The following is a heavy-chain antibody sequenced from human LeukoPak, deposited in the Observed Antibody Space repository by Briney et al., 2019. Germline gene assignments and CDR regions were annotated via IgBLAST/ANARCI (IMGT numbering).Heavy chain of an antibody. J-gene: IGHJ4*02. D-gene: IGHD2-2*01. CDR2: INHSGST. Sequence: LETLSLTCAVYGGSFSGYYWSWIRQPPGKGLEWIGEINHSGSTNYNPSLKSRVTISVDTSKNQFSLKLSSVTAADTAVYYCAGSATGDIVVVPAATRVDYWGQGTLVTVSS. CDR3: AGSATGDIVVVPAATRVDY. V-gene: IGHV4-34*01. CDR1: GGSFSGYY.